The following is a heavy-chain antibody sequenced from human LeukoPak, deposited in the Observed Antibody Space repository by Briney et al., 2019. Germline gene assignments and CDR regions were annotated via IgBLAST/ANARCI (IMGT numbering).Heavy chain of an antibody. V-gene: IGHV5-51*01. J-gene: IGHJ4*02. CDR1: GYMFTSFW. CDR3: ARPHTPYIDIIGGFDF. Sequence: GESPKISCKGSGYMFTSFWIGWVRQMPGKGLEWMGIIYPDDSETRYSPSFQGQVTISTDKSISTVYLQLSSLKASDTAMYYCARPHTPYIDIIGGFDFWGQGTPVTVSS. D-gene: IGHD2-15*01. CDR2: IYPDDSET.